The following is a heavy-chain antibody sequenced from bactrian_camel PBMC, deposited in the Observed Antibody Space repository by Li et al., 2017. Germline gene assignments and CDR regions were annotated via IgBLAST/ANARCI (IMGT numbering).Heavy chain of an antibody. D-gene: IGHD3*01. CDR3: GAALVLIPREPLRRRRDTGACPGGPDEYGL. V-gene: IGHV3S60*01. J-gene: IGHJ4*01. Sequence: HVQLVESGGGSVQTGGSLRLSCAASLNPGDTYCLGWFRQAPGKEREGVAFIYSGGRGTYYADSVKGRFTMSRDNDWRTVYLQMNGLKPEDTAVYFCGAALVLIPREPLRRRRDTGACPGGPDEYGLWGQGTQVTVS. CDR2: IYSGGRGT. CDR1: LNPGDTYC.